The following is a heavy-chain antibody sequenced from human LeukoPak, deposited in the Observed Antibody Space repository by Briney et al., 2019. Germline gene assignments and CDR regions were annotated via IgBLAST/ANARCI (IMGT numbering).Heavy chain of an antibody. J-gene: IGHJ3*02. CDR2: ISWSGGNI. CDR1: GFPLDDYA. CDR3: AKALSGGDPDAFDI. Sequence: SGGPLRLPCVVSGFPLDDYAMHLAPPAPGKGTDWASGISWSGGNIAYAESVKGRFTISRDNAKKSLYLQMSSLRAEDTALYYCAKALSGGDPDAFDIWGQGTMVTVSS. V-gene: IGHV3-9*01. D-gene: IGHD2-21*02.